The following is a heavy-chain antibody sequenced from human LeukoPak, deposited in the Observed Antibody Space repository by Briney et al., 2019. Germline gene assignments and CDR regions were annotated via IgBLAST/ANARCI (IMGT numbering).Heavy chain of an antibody. CDR2: IWYDGSNK. J-gene: IGHJ6*02. CDR1: GFTFSSYA. V-gene: IGHV3-33*08. Sequence: GRSLRLSCAASGFTFSSYAMHWVRQAPGKGLEWVAVIWYDGSNKYYADSVKGRFTISRDNSKNTLYLQMNSLRAEDTAVYYCAREAFGMDVWGQGTTVTVSS. CDR3: AREAFGMDV.